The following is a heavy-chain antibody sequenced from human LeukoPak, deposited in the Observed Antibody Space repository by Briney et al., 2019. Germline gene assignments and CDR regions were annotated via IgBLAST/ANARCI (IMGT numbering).Heavy chain of an antibody. CDR2: IYPGDSDT. D-gene: IGHD3-22*01. CDR1: GYSFTSYW. CDR3: ARQYYDSSGYYYYYGMDV. Sequence: PGESLKISCKGSGYSFTSYWIGWVRQMPGKGLEWMGIIYPGDSDTRYSPSFQGQVTISADKSISTAYLQWSSLKASDTAMYYCARQYYDSSGYYYYYGMDVWGQGTTVTVSS. V-gene: IGHV5-51*01. J-gene: IGHJ6*02.